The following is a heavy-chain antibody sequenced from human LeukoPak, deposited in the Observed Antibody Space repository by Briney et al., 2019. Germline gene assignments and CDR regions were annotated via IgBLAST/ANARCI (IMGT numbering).Heavy chain of an antibody. CDR1: GFTFSSYS. D-gene: IGHD4-17*01. V-gene: IGHV3-21*01. CDR2: ISSSSSYI. CDR3: ARDLSTVTHYYYYYYMDV. J-gene: IGHJ6*03. Sequence: PGGSLRLSCAASGFTFSSYSTNWVRQAPGKGLEWVSSISSSSSYIYYADSVKGRFTISRDNAKNSLYLQMNSLRAEDTAVYYCARDLSTVTHYYYYYYMDVWGKGTTVTVSS.